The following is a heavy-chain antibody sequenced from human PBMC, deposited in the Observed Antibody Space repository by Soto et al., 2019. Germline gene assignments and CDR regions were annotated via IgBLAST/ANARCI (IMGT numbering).Heavy chain of an antibody. CDR2: ISSSSSTT. J-gene: IGHJ4*02. V-gene: IGHV3-48*01. CDR3: ARGFGSGIDY. Sequence: NWVRQAPGKGLEWVSYISSSSSTTYYADSVKGRFTISRDNSKNTLYLQMNSLRAEDTAVYYCARGFGSGIDYWGQGTLVTVSS. D-gene: IGHD3-10*01.